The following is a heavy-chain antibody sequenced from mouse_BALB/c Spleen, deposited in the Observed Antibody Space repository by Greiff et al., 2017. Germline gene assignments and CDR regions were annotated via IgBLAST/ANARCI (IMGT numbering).Heavy chain of an antibody. Sequence: VQLQESGAELVKPGASVKLSCKASGYTFTSYYMYWVKQRPGQGLEWIGEINPSNGGTNFNEKFKSKATLTVDKSSSTAYMQLSSLTSEDSAVYYCTRSYRFYAMDYWGQGTSVTVSS. J-gene: IGHJ4*01. CDR2: INPSNGGT. V-gene: IGHV1S81*02. CDR1: GYTFTSYY. D-gene: IGHD2-14*01. CDR3: TRSYRFYAMDY.